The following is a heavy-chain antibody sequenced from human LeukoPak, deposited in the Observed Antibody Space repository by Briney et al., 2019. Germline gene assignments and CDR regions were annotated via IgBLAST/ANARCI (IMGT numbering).Heavy chain of an antibody. V-gene: IGHV4-4*07. J-gene: IGHJ4*02. Sequence: PSETLSLPCNFSGVSIDKYWWTWIGQPAGKGLEWIGRIYTTGTTNYNPSLKSRAIMSLDMSKNHFSLRLTSVTAADTAVYYCARGDFWRGDYWGQGTLVTVSS. CDR3: ARGDFWRGDY. CDR2: IYTTGTT. CDR1: GVSIDKYW. D-gene: IGHD3-3*01.